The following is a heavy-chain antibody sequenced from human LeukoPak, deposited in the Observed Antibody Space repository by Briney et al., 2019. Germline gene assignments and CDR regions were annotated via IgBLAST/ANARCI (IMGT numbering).Heavy chain of an antibody. D-gene: IGHD2-2*01. CDR3: ATHCSSTSCSLATFDI. V-gene: IGHV3-7*01. CDR2: IKQDGSEK. J-gene: IGHJ3*02. Sequence: PGGSLRLSCAASGFTFSSYGMSWVRQAPGKGPEWVANIKQDGSEKYYVDSVKGRFTISRDNGRTSLSLQMNSLRADDTAVYYCATHCSSTSCSLATFDIWGQGTMVTVSS. CDR1: GFTFSSYG.